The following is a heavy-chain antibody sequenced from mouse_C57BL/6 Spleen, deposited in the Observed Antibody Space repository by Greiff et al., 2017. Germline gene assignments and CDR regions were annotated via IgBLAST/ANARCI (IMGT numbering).Heavy chain of an antibody. CDR2: IWSDGST. J-gene: IGHJ4*01. Sequence: VKLVESGPGLVAPSQSLSITCTVSGFSLTSYGVHWVRQPPGKGLEWLVVIWSDGSTTYNSALKSRLSISKDNSKSQVFLKMNSLQTDDTAMYYCARHGGGNYLYAMDYWGQGTSVTVSS. CDR1: GFSLTSYG. V-gene: IGHV2-6-1*01. D-gene: IGHD2-1*01. CDR3: ARHGGGNYLYAMDY.